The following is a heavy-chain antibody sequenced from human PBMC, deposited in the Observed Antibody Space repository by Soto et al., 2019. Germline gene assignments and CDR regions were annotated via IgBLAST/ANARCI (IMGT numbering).Heavy chain of an antibody. J-gene: IGHJ4*02. Sequence: SETLSLTCTVSGGSISSYYWSWIRQPPGKGLEWIGYIFYSGSTNYNPSLKSRVTISVDTSKNQFSLKLSSVTAADTAVYYCARRYGSGFDFWGQGTLVTVSS. D-gene: IGHD3-10*01. CDR3: ARRYGSGFDF. CDR2: IFYSGST. CDR1: GGSISSYY. V-gene: IGHV4-59*08.